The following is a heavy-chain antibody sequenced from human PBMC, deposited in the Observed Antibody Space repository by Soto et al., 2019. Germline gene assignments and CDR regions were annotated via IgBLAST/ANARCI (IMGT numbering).Heavy chain of an antibody. CDR3: ARVEMATKTGPFDY. V-gene: IGHV3-21*01. D-gene: IGHD5-12*01. CDR2: ISSSSSYI. Sequence: GGSLRLSCAASGFTFSSYSMNWVRQAPGKGLEWVSPISSSSSYIYYADSVKGRFTISRDNAKNSLYLQMNSLRAEDTAVYYCARVEMATKTGPFDYWGQGTLVTVSS. CDR1: GFTFSSYS. J-gene: IGHJ4*02.